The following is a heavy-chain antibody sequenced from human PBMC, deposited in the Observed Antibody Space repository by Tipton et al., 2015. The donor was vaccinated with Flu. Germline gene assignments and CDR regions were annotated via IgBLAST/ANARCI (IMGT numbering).Heavy chain of an antibody. CDR1: GYSIGSGYY. Sequence: TLSLTCSVSGYSIGSGYYWGWIRQPPGKGLEWIGNIFHTGNTYYNPSLKSRVTISVDASKNQFSLKLSSVTAADTAVYYCARRRDGYNCFDYWGQGILVTVSS. V-gene: IGHV4-38-2*01. J-gene: IGHJ4*02. CDR2: IFHTGNT. D-gene: IGHD5-24*01. CDR3: ARRRDGYNCFDY.